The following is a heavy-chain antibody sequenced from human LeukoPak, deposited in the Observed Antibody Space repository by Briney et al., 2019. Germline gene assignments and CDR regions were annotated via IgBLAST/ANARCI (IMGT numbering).Heavy chain of an antibody. CDR1: GGSFSGHY. Sequence: PSETLSLTCAVYGGSFSGHYWNWIRQSPGKGLEWFGDINNSGSTNYNPSLKSRVTISVDTSKNQFSLKLNSVTAADTAVYYCARSFWFGESQHDAFDIWGQGTMVTVSS. V-gene: IGHV4-34*01. CDR3: ARSFWFGESQHDAFDI. J-gene: IGHJ3*02. D-gene: IGHD3-10*01. CDR2: INNSGST.